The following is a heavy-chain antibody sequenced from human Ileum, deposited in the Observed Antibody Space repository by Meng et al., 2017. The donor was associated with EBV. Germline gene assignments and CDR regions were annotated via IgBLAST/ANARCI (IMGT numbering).Heavy chain of an antibody. CDR3: ARDGYSSGSD. D-gene: IGHD6-19*01. Sequence: GQRQGSGAGLVKPSDTLSLSCSGAGAFGSNGGNYLSWIRQPPGKGLEWIGYIYNSGSTNYNPSLKSRVTISVDTSKNQFSLKLSSVTAADTAAYYCARDGYSSGSDWGQGTLVTVSS. J-gene: IGHJ4*02. CDR1: GAFGSNGGNY. V-gene: IGHV4-61*08. CDR2: IYNSGST.